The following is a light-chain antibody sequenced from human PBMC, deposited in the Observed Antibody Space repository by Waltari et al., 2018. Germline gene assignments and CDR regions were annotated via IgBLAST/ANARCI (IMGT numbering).Light chain of an antibody. CDR3: HQTYSSPQT. V-gene: IGKV1-39*01. CDR1: QTIGSY. CDR2: AAS. J-gene: IGKJ2*01. Sequence: DIQMTQSPSSLSASVGDRVTITCRASQTIGSYLIWYKHKPGKAPKVLIYAASSLQSGVPSRFSGSGSGTDFTLTISSLQPEDFATYYCHQTYSSPQTFGQGTKLEIK.